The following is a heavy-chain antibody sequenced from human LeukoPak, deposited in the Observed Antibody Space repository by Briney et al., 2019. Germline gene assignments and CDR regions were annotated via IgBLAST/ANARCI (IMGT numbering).Heavy chain of an antibody. Sequence: ASVKVSCKASGYTFTTYGISWVRQAPGQGLEWMGWINTYSSNTNYAQKLQGRVTMTTDTSTSTAYMELRSLRSDDTAVYYCARSAYDTSGYYARAFDIWGQGTMVTASS. V-gene: IGHV1-18*01. J-gene: IGHJ3*02. D-gene: IGHD3-22*01. CDR1: GYTFTTYG. CDR2: INTYSSNT. CDR3: ARSAYDTSGYYARAFDI.